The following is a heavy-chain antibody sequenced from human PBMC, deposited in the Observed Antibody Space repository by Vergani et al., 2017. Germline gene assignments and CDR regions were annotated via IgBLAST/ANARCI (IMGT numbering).Heavy chain of an antibody. Sequence: QLQLQESGPGLVKPSETLSLTCTVSGGSISSSSYYWGWIRQPPGKGLEWIGSIYYSGSTYYNPSLKSRVTISVDTSKNQFSLKLSSVTAADTAVYYCARHVAYCGGDCYPYYYGIDVWGQGTTVTVSS. CDR2: IYYSGST. D-gene: IGHD2-21*02. CDR1: GGSISSSSYY. V-gene: IGHV4-39*01. CDR3: ARHVAYCGGDCYPYYYGIDV. J-gene: IGHJ6*02.